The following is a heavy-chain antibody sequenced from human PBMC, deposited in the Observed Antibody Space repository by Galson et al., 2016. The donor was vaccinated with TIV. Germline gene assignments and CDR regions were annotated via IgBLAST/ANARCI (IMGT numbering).Heavy chain of an antibody. Sequence: PALVKPTQTLTLTCTFSGFSLNTDGMCVNWIRQPPGKALEWLARIDWDDDKSYTSSLKTRLTLSKDTSKNQVVPRMTNMDPVDTASYYCARISGYYDHSGHFIPRSFDYWGQGTPVTVSS. CDR1: GFSLNTDGMC. CDR2: IDWDDDK. V-gene: IGHV2-70*11. J-gene: IGHJ4*02. D-gene: IGHD3-22*01. CDR3: ARISGYYDHSGHFIPRSFDY.